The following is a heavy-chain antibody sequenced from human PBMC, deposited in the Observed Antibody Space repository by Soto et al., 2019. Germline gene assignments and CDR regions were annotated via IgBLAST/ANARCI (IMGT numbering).Heavy chain of an antibody. J-gene: IGHJ6*02. CDR3: ARTPITVFVAVMNFRDSIDV. V-gene: IGHV1-3*01. CDR2: INAGHGNT. D-gene: IGHD3-3*01. Sequence: RASVKVSCRASGYTFTSYASHWVRQAPGQRLEWMGWINAGHGNTKYSQKFQGRLTITRHTSASTAYMELSSLRSEDTAVYYCARTPITVFVAVMNFRDSIDVSGDGTTVT. CDR1: GYTFTSYA.